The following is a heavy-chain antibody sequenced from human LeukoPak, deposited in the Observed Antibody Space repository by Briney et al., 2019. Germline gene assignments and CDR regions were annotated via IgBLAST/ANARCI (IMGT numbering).Heavy chain of an antibody. V-gene: IGHV3-21*01. CDR2: ISGSSSYI. D-gene: IGHD6-19*01. Sequence: GGSLRLSCAATGFTFSSYSMNWVRQAPGKGLEWVSSISGSSSYINYADSVKGRFTISRDNAQNSLFLQLNSLRAEDTAVYYCARDPYSSGWYKDAFDIWGQGTMVTVSS. CDR3: ARDPYSSGWYKDAFDI. J-gene: IGHJ3*02. CDR1: GFTFSSYS.